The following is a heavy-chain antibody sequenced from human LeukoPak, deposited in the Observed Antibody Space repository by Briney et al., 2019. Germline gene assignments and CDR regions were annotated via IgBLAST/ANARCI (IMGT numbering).Heavy chain of an antibody. CDR2: IKKDGSQK. V-gene: IGHV3-7*03. CDR1: GFAFSSFW. Sequence: GGSLRLSCAASGFAFSSFWMSWVRQAPGKGLEWVANIKKDGSQKYYVDSVEGRFTISRDNAKNSLYLQMDSLRVDDTAVYYCTRVFGGYDVSDYWGQGTLVTVSS. D-gene: IGHD3-3*01. CDR3: TRVFGGYDVSDY. J-gene: IGHJ4*02.